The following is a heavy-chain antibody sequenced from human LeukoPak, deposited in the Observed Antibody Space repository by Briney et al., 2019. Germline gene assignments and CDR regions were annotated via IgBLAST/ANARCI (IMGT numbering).Heavy chain of an antibody. CDR1: GGSFSGYY. CDR2: INHGGST. V-gene: IGHV4-34*01. Sequence: PSETLSLTCAVYGGSFSGYYWSWIRQPPGKGLEWIGEINHGGSTNYNPSLKSRVTISVDTSKNQFSLKLSSVTAADTAVYYCARGRPRIAAAGSFDYWGQGTLVTVSS. D-gene: IGHD6-13*01. CDR3: ARGRPRIAAAGSFDY. J-gene: IGHJ4*02.